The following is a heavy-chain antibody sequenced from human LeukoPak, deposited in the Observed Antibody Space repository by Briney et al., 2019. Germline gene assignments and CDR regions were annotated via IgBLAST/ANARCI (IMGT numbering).Heavy chain of an antibody. D-gene: IGHD1-1*01. CDR2: IKQDGSVQ. J-gene: IGHJ3*02. CDR3: ARDGILTYAFDI. Sequence: GGSLRLSCSASGFTSSGYWMSWVRQAPGKGLEWMANIKQDGSVQNYVDSVKGRFTISRDNAKDSLFLQMNSLRAEDTAVYFCARDGILTYAFDIWGQGTLVTVSP. V-gene: IGHV3-7*01. CDR1: GFTSSGYW.